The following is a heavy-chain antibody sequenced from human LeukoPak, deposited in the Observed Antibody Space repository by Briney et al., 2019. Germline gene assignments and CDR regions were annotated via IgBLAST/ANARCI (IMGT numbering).Heavy chain of an antibody. CDR2: IKQDGNEE. D-gene: IGHD6-19*01. CDR3: ARASYSSGWSSKY. J-gene: IGHJ4*02. V-gene: IGHV3-7*04. Sequence: GGSLRLSCAASGFTFSSYWMSWVRQAPGKGLEWVANIKQDGNEEYYVDSVKGRFTISRDNAKNSLCLQMDSLRAEDTAVYYCARASYSSGWSSKYWGQGTLVTVSS. CDR1: GFTFSSYW.